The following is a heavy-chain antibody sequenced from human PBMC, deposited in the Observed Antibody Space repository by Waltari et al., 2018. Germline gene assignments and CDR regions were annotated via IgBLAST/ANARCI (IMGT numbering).Heavy chain of an antibody. D-gene: IGHD4-17*01. Sequence: EVQLLESGGGLVQPGGSLRLSCAASGFTFSSYAMSWVRQAPGKGLEWVSAISGSGGSTYYADSVKGRFTISRDNSKNTLYLQMNSLRAEDTAVYYCVGEGALDYGGNPTPHYYYYYYYMDVWGKGTTVTISS. J-gene: IGHJ6*03. V-gene: IGHV3-23*01. CDR1: GFTFSSYA. CDR3: VGEGALDYGGNPTPHYYYYYYYMDV. CDR2: ISGSGGST.